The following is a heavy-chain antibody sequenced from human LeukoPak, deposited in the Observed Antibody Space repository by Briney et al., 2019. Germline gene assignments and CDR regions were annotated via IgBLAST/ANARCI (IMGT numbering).Heavy chain of an antibody. CDR2: INFSGGNT. V-gene: IGHV1-46*01. J-gene: IGHJ4*02. CDR3: ARERAGGYFDY. Sequence: ASVKVSCEASGYTFTNYYVHWVRQAPGQGLEWMGTINFSGGNTNYVQKFKDRVTVTGDTSSNTVYMELSSLRSEDTAMYFCARERAGGYFDYWGQGTLVAVSS. CDR1: GYTFTNYY. D-gene: IGHD6-13*01.